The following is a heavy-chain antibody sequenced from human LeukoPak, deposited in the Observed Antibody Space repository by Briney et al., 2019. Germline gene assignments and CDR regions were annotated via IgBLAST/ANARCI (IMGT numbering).Heavy chain of an antibody. CDR2: ISSDDTA. D-gene: IGHD7-27*01. V-gene: IGHV3-66*01. Sequence: DPGGSLRLSCAASGFTFSSYAMHWVRQAPGKGLECVSVISSDDTAYYALSVKGRFTISRDKTKNILWLQMNSLRAEDTAVYYCARPSLTAHFIDYWGQGTLVAVPS. CDR3: ARPSLTAHFIDY. J-gene: IGHJ4*02. CDR1: GFTFSSYA.